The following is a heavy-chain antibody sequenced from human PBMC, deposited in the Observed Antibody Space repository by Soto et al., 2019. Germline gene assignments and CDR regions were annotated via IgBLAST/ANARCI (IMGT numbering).Heavy chain of an antibody. CDR3: ARDHGTREQQLVGFHY. Sequence: PETLCLTYTVSGGSVSSGSYYWSWIRQPPGKGLEWIGYIYYSGSTNYNPSLKSRVTISVDTSKNQISLKLSSVTAADTAVYYCARDHGTREQQLVGFHYWGQGTLVTVSS. CDR2: IYYSGST. V-gene: IGHV4-61*01. J-gene: IGHJ4*02. D-gene: IGHD6-13*01. CDR1: GGSVSSGSYY.